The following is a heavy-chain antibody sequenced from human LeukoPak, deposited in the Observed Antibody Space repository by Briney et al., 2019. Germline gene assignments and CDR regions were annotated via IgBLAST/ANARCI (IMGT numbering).Heavy chain of an antibody. J-gene: IGHJ4*02. V-gene: IGHV3-74*01. CDR1: GFTFNSYW. Sequence: GGSLRLSCAASGFTFNSYWMHWVRQAPGKGLVWVSRINRDWSSTSYADSVKGRFTISRDNAKNTLYMQMNSLRAEDTAVYYCARSVAVVTATFGYWGQGTLVTVSS. CDR2: INRDWSST. D-gene: IGHD2-15*01. CDR3: ARSVAVVTATFGY.